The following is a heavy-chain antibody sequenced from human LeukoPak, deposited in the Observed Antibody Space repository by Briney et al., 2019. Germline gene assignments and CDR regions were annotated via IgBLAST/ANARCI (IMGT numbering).Heavy chain of an antibody. CDR2: INHIGST. D-gene: IGHD2-2*01. CDR3: ASRRRWARPGVPAATYYYYGMDV. V-gene: IGHV4-34*01. J-gene: IGHJ6*04. CDR1: GGSFSGYY. Sequence: SETLSLTCAVYGGSFSGYYWSWIRQPPGKGLEWIGEINHIGSTNYNPPLKSRVTISVDTSKNQFSLKLSSVTAADTAVYYCASRRRWARPGVPAATYYYYGMDVWGKGTTVTVSS.